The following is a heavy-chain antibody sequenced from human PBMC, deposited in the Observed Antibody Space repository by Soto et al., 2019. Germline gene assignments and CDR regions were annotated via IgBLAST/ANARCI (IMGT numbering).Heavy chain of an antibody. J-gene: IGHJ6*02. D-gene: IGHD2-15*01. CDR3: ATPYSGRLPRRAGAYCSMGV. V-gene: IGHV3-13*05. Sequence: PGGSLRLSCAASAFTLSAYDMHWVRQPNGKGLEWVSALGAADDPYYLGSVKGRFTISRENAKNSLYLQMNNLRAGDTAVYYCATPYSGRLPRRAGAYCSMGVCGQGTTVTVSS. CDR1: AFTLSAYD. CDR2: LGAADDP.